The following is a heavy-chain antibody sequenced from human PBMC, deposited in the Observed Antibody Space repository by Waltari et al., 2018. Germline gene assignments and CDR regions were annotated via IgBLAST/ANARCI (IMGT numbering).Heavy chain of an antibody. Sequence: QVQLQQWGAGLLQSSETLSLTCAVYGGSFSGYYWGWVRQPPGKGLEWIGEINHAGYTNHNPSRRRRVTMSADTSKSQFSLKLNSVTAADTAVYYCVRLEDCTGPGGHCYSGDPFALDVWGQGTTVTVSS. CDR3: VRLEDCTGPGGHCYSGDPFALDV. V-gene: IGHV4-34*02. J-gene: IGHJ6*02. D-gene: IGHD2-15*01. CDR2: INHAGYT. CDR1: GGSFSGYY.